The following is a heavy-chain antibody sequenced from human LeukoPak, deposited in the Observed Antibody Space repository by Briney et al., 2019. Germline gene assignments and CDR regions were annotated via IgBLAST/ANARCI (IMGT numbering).Heavy chain of an antibody. CDR1: GYTFTGYY. J-gene: IGHJ6*02. D-gene: IGHD5-24*01. Sequence: ASVKVSCKASGYTFTGYYMHWVRQAPGQGPEWLGWINPNSGGTNYAQKFQGRVTMTRDTSISTVYMELSRLRSDDTAVYYCARDRDSPQYYYGMDVWGQGTTVTVSS. V-gene: IGHV1-2*02. CDR3: ARDRDSPQYYYGMDV. CDR2: INPNSGGT.